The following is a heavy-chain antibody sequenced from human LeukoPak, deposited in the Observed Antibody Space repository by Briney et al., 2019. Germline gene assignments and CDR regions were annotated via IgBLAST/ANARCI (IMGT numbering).Heavy chain of an antibody. CDR2: IRYDGSNK. D-gene: IGHD6-13*01. CDR1: GFTFSSYG. CDR3: ARSVSSSPEGGFDY. Sequence: GGSLRLSCAASGFTFSSYGMHWVRQAPGKGLEWVAFIRYDGSNKYYADSVKGRFTISRDNSKNTLYLQMNSLRAEDTAVYYCARSVSSSPEGGFDYWGQGTLVTVSS. V-gene: IGHV3-30*02. J-gene: IGHJ4*02.